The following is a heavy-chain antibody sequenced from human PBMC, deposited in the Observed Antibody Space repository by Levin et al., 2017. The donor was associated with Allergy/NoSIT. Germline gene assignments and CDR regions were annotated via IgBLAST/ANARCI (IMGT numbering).Heavy chain of an antibody. CDR3: ARDYYASGSHDY. CDR2: IKPDGGAT. CDR1: GFTFSGYW. J-gene: IGHJ4*02. V-gene: IGHV3-7*04. Sequence: GGSLRLSCAASGFTFSGYWMTWVRQAPGKGLERVGNIKPDGGATHYVDSVKGRFTISRDNAKSSLYLQMSSLGAEDTAVYFCARDYYASGSHDYWGQGTLVTVSS. D-gene: IGHD3-10*01.